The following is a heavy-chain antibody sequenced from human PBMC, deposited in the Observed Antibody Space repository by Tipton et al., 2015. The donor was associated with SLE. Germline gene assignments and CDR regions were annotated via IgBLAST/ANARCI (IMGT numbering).Heavy chain of an antibody. D-gene: IGHD3-22*01. CDR3: ARKKKIVVAHFDY. Sequence: GSLRLSCAASGFTVSSNEMSWVRQAPGKGLEWVSSISGGSTYYADSVKGRFTISRDNSKNTLYLQMNSLRAEDTAVYYCARKKKIVVAHFDYWGQGTLVTVSS. V-gene: IGHV3-38-3*01. CDR1: GFTVSSNE. J-gene: IGHJ4*02. CDR2: ISGGST.